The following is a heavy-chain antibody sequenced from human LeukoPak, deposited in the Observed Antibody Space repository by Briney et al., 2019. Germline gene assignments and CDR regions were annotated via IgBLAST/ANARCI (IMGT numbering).Heavy chain of an antibody. V-gene: IGHV3-23*01. J-gene: IGHJ4*02. D-gene: IGHD6-13*01. CDR1: GFTFSSYA. CDR2: ISGSGDST. CDR3: AKTRPLDSSSWSHGDY. Sequence: GGSLRLSCAASGFTFSSYAMSWVRQAPGKGLEWVSAISGSGDSTYYGDSVKGRFTISRDDSKNTLYLQMNSLRAEDTAVYYCAKTRPLDSSSWSHGDYWGQGTLVTVSS.